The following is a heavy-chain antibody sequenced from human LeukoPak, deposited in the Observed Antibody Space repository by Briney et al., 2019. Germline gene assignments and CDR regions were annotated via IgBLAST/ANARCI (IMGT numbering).Heavy chain of an antibody. D-gene: IGHD6-13*01. CDR3: ARSYSRSSFDY. CDR2: INPNSGGT. CDR1: GYTFTGYY. V-gene: IGHV1-2*02. Sequence: ASVNVSCKASGYTFTGYYMHWVRQAPGQGLEWMGWINPNSGGTNYAQKFQGRGTMTRDTSISTAYMELSRLRSDDTAVYYCARSYSRSSFDYWGQGPLVTVSS. J-gene: IGHJ4*02.